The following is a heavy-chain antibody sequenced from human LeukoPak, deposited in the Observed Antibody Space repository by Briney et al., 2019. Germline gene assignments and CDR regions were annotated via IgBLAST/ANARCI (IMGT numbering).Heavy chain of an antibody. V-gene: IGHV1-18*01. D-gene: IGHD1-7*01. CDR3: VQFELDY. CDR1: GYTFTSYG. J-gene: IGHJ4*02. Sequence: GASVKVSCKAPGYTFTSYGISWVRQAPGQGLEWMGWISAYNGNTNYAQKLQGGVTTTTDTSTSTAYMDLSRLRSDDTAVYYCVQFELDYWGQGTLVTVSS. CDR2: ISAYNGNT.